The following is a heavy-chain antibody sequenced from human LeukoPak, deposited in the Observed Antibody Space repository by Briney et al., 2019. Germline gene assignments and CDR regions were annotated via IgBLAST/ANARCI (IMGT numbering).Heavy chain of an antibody. CDR2: IAGNGNNT. J-gene: IGHJ3*02. D-gene: IGHD3-10*01. V-gene: IGHV3-64*01. CDR1: GFTFSSYE. CDR3: ARVGNYGSAFDI. Sequence: GGSLRLSCAASGFTFSSYEMNWVRHAPGKGLEFVAAIAGNGNNTYYANSVNGRFTISRDISTNTLYLQMGSLRAEDMAVYYCARVGNYGSAFDIWGEGTMVTFSS.